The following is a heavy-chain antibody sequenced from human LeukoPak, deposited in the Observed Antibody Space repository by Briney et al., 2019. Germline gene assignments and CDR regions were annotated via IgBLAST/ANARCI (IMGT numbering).Heavy chain of an antibody. J-gene: IGHJ3*02. Sequence: ASVKVSCKASGYTFTSYDTNWVRQATGQGLEWMGWMNPNSGNTGYAQKFQGRVTMTRNTSISTAYMELSSLRSEDTAVYYCARPQTRVYSSGWYGAFDIWGQGTMVTVSS. D-gene: IGHD6-19*01. CDR3: ARPQTRVYSSGWYGAFDI. V-gene: IGHV1-8*01. CDR2: MNPNSGNT. CDR1: GYTFTSYD.